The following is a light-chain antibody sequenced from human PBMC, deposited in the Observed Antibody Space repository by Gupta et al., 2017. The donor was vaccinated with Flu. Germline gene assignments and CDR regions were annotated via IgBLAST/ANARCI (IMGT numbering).Light chain of an antibody. CDR3: QQYISDPWT. CDR1: QSISIW. CDR2: KAS. Sequence: DIQMTQSPSTLSASVGDRVTITCRASQSISIWLAWFQKKPGKAPKPLIYKASSLESGVPSRFSGSGSGTEFSLTISSLHPDDFATYYCQQYISDPWTFGQGTKVEIK. V-gene: IGKV1-5*03. J-gene: IGKJ1*01.